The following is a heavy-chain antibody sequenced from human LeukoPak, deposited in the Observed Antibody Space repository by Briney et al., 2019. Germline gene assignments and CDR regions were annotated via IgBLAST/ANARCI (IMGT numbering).Heavy chain of an antibody. J-gene: IGHJ4*02. V-gene: IGHV3-30*18. D-gene: IGHD5-18*01. CDR3: AKDRYSYAFEYSDS. Sequence: GGSLRLSCAASGFTFSSYGMHWVRQAPGKGLDWVAVISNDGSKKYYTDSVKGRFTISRDNSKNTLSLQVSSLRTEDTAVYYCAKDRYSYAFEYSDSWGQGTLVTVSS. CDR2: ISNDGSKK. CDR1: GFTFSSYG.